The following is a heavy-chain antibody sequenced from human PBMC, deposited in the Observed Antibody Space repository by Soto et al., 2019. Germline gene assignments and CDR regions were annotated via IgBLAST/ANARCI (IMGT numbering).Heavy chain of an antibody. D-gene: IGHD6-13*01. V-gene: IGHV3-30-3*01. Sequence: QVQLVESGGGVVQPGRSLRLSCAASGFTFSSYAMHWVRQAPGKGLEWVAVISYDGSNKYYADSVKVRFTISRDNSKNTLYLQMNSLRAEDTAVYYCARDTQGEQQLVLDYWGQGTLVTVSS. CDR2: ISYDGSNK. J-gene: IGHJ4*02. CDR1: GFTFSSYA. CDR3: ARDTQGEQQLVLDY.